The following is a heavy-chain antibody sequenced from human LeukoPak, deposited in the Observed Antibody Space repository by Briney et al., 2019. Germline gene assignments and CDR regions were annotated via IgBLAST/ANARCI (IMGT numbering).Heavy chain of an antibody. CDR2: FDPEDGET. D-gene: IGHD3-22*01. J-gene: IGHJ3*02. CDR3: ATAYDSSGYYADAFDI. V-gene: IGHV1-24*01. Sequence: ASVKVSCKVSRYTLTGLSMHWGRQAPGKRLEWMGGFDPEDGETIYAQKFQGRVTMTEDTSTDTAYMELSSLRSEDTAVYYCATAYDSSGYYADAFDIWGQGTMVTVSS. CDR1: RYTLTGLS.